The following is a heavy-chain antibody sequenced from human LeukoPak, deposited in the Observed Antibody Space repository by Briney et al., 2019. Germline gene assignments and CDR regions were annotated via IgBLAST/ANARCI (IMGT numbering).Heavy chain of an antibody. CDR3: ARASEGFGELFPDY. D-gene: IGHD3-10*01. CDR1: GGSISSGSYY. Sequence: SETLSLTCTVSGGSISSGSYYWSWIRQPPGKGLEWIGYIYYSGSTNYNPSLKGRVTISVDTSKNQFSLKLSSVTAADTAVYYCARASEGFGELFPDYWGQGTLVTVSS. J-gene: IGHJ4*02. CDR2: IYYSGST. V-gene: IGHV4-61*01.